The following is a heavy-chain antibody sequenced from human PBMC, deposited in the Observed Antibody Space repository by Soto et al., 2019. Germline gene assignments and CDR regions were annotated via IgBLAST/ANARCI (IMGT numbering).Heavy chain of an antibody. Sequence: EVQLLESGGGLVQPGGSLRLSCAASGFTFSSYAMSWVRQAPGKGLEWVSAISGSGGSTYYADSVKGRFTISRDNSKNTLYLQMNSLRVEDSAVYYWAKGAFIVVVVAATNWFDPWGQGTLVTVSS. V-gene: IGHV3-23*01. CDR3: AKGAFIVVVVAATNWFDP. D-gene: IGHD2-15*01. CDR2: ISGSGGST. CDR1: GFTFSSYA. J-gene: IGHJ5*02.